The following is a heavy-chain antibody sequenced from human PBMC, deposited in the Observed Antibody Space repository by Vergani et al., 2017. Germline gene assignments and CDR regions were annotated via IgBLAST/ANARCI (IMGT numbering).Heavy chain of an antibody. CDR3: AKLVGATNYFDY. CDR1: GGTFSSYT. J-gene: IGHJ4*02. V-gene: IGHV1-69*02. Sequence: QVQLVQSGAEVKKPGSSVKVSCKASGGTFSSYTISWVRQAPGQGLEWMGRIIPILGIANYAQKIQGRVTITADKSTSTAYMELSSLRSEDTAVYYCAKLVGATNYFDYWGQGTLVTVSS. CDR2: IIPILGIA. D-gene: IGHD1-26*01.